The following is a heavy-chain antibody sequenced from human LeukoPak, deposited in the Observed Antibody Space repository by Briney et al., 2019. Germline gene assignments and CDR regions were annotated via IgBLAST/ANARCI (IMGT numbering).Heavy chain of an antibody. V-gene: IGHV3-23*01. CDR1: GFTFNNYA. D-gene: IGHD5-24*01. Sequence: GGSLRLSCVASGFTFNNYAMNWVRQAPGKGLEWVSTVSVSAANSYYADSVRGRFTISRDNSKNTLFLQMNSLRAEDTAVYYCAKDLYPGRDGYPGRFDYWGQGTLVTVSS. CDR3: AKDLYPGRDGYPGRFDY. J-gene: IGHJ4*02. CDR2: VSVSAANS.